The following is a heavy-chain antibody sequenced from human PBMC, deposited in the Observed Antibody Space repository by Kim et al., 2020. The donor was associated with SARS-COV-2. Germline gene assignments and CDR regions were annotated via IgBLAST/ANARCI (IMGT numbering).Heavy chain of an antibody. J-gene: IGHJ5*01. D-gene: IGHD6-13*01. CDR1: GFTFTDYY. V-gene: IGHV3-11*05. Sequence: GGSLRLSCAASGFTFTDYYMSWIRQAPGKGLAWRSYISTSGSYTNYADSVKGRFTISIDNAKTSLYLQMNILRADDTVVYYCARVPGIAAAVRGFDSLG. CDR3: ARVPGIAAAVRGFDS. CDR2: ISTSGSYT.